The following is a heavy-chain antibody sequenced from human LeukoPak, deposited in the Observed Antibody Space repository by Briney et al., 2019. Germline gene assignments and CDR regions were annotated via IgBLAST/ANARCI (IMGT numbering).Heavy chain of an antibody. J-gene: IGHJ4*02. Sequence: QPGRSLRLSCAASGFTFNSYGMHWVRQAPGKGLEWVAVIWYDGSNKYYADSVKGRFTISRDNSKNTLYLQMNSLRAEDTAVYYCARGEHVLRGVIISPPDYWGQGTLVTVSS. V-gene: IGHV3-33*01. CDR2: IWYDGSNK. CDR3: ARGEHVLRGVIISPPDY. D-gene: IGHD3-10*01. CDR1: GFTFNSYG.